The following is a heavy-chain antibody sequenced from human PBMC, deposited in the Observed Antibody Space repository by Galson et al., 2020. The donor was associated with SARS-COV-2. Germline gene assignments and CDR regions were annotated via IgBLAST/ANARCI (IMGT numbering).Heavy chain of an antibody. V-gene: IGHV3-74*01. CDR3: ARRDMGNDYFDY. D-gene: IGHD7-27*01. CDR2: IYSEGSST. CDR1: GFTFSNHW. J-gene: IGHJ4*02. Sequence: ALHGESLKISCAVSGFTFSNHWMHWVRQAPGKGLVWVSRIYSEGSSTSYADSVKGRFTISGDNAKNTLYLQMNSLRAEDTAVYYCARRDMGNDYFDYWGQGTLVTVSS.